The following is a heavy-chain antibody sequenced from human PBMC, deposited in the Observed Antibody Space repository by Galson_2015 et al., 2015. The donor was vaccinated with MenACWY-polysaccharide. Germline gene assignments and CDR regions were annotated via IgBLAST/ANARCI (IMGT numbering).Heavy chain of an antibody. Sequence: SLRLSCAASGFTFSSYGMHWVRQAPGKGLEWVALTWYGGSNKYYADSVKGRFTISRDNSKNTLYLQMNSLRVEDTAVYYCARDTGYSYGHGLDYWGQGSLVAVSS. CDR2: TWYGGSNK. V-gene: IGHV3-33*01. J-gene: IGHJ4*02. CDR1: GFTFSSYG. CDR3: ARDTGYSYGHGLDY. D-gene: IGHD5-18*01.